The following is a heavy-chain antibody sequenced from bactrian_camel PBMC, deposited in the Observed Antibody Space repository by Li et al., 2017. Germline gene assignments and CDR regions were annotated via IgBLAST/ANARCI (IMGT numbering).Heavy chain of an antibody. CDR2: IDIMGST. D-gene: IGHD2*01. CDR3: AKALGGGNYYTGEYNY. Sequence: LVESGGGSVQSGGSLRLSCTASGDNAEGYSMAWLRQVSGKKREGVAGIDIMGSTGYADSVKGRFTVSQNNAKSTLYLQMNSLKPEDTALYYCAKALGGGNYYTGEYNYWGQGTQVTVS. V-gene: IGHV3S55*01. CDR1: GDNAEGYS. J-gene: IGHJ4*01.